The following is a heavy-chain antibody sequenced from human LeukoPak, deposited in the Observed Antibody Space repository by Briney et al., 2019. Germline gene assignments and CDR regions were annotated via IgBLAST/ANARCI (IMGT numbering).Heavy chain of an antibody. CDR3: ARVSRLRLFYYFDY. J-gene: IGHJ4*02. CDR1: GGSISSYY. D-gene: IGHD5-12*01. CDR2: IYYSRST. V-gene: IGHV4-59*01. Sequence: NPSETLSLTCTVSGGSISSYYWIWPRQPPGKGLEWIGYIYYSRSTNYNPSLKSRVTISVDTSKNQFSLKLSSVTAADTAVYYCARVSRLRLFYYFDYWGQGTLVTVSS.